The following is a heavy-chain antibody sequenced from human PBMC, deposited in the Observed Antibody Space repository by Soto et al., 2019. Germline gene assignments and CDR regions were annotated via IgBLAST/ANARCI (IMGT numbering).Heavy chain of an antibody. CDR1: GFTFSSYA. V-gene: IGHV3-23*01. CDR3: AKDLDYSPASDYYYGMDV. D-gene: IGHD4-4*01. Sequence: PGGSLRLSCAASGFTFSSYAMSWVRQAPGKGLEWVSAISGSGGSTYYADSVKGRFTISRDNSKNTLHLQMNSLRAEDTAVYYCAKDLDYSPASDYYYGMDVWGQGTTVTVSS. J-gene: IGHJ6*02. CDR2: ISGSGGST.